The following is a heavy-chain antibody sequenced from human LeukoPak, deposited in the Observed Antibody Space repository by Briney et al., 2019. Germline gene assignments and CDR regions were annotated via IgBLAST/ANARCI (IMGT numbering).Heavy chain of an antibody. J-gene: IGHJ4*02. Sequence: ASVKVSCKASGGTFSSYAISWVRQAPGQGLEWMGGIIPIFGTANYAQKFQGRVTITADESTSTAYMELSSLRSEDTAVYYCARGPPVNYDFWSGYYHPHYYFDYWGQGTLVTVSS. CDR2: IIPIFGTA. CDR3: ARGPPVNYDFWSGYYHPHYYFDY. V-gene: IGHV1-69*13. D-gene: IGHD3-3*01. CDR1: GGTFSSYA.